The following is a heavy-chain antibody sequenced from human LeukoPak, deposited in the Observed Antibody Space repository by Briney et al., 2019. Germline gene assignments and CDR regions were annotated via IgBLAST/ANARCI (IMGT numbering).Heavy chain of an antibody. CDR1: GFTFSSYS. J-gene: IGHJ4*02. D-gene: IGHD5-18*01. V-gene: IGHV3-21*01. Sequence: GGSLRLSCAASGFTFSSYSMNWVRQAPGKGLEWVSSISSSSSYIYYADSVKGRFTISRDNAKNSLYLQMSSLRAEDTAVYYCARLPDPYSYGDYWGQGTLVTVSS. CDR2: ISSSSSYI. CDR3: ARLPDPYSYGDY.